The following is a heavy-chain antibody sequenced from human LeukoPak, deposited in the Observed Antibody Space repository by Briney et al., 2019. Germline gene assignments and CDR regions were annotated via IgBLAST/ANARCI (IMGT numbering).Heavy chain of an antibody. V-gene: IGHV4-39*01. D-gene: IGHD3-10*01. CDR1: GGSISSSSYY. Sequence: SETPSLICTVSGGSISSSSYYWGWIRQPPGKGLEWIGSIYYSGSTYYNPSLKSRVTISVATSKNQFSLKLSSVTAADTAVYYCARSFYGFGGYFDYWGQGTLVTVSS. CDR3: ARSFYGFGGYFDY. CDR2: IYYSGST. J-gene: IGHJ4*02.